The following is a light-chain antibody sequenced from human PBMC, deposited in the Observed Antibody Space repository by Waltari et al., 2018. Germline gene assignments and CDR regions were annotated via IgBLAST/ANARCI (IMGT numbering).Light chain of an antibody. CDR3: QQYNYWYT. Sequence: EIVMTQSPATLSVSPGERATLSCRASQSVSSNLAWYQQKPGQASRLLIYGASTRATGIPARFSGSGSGTEFTLTISSLQSEDFAVYYCQQYNYWYTFGQGTKLEIK. V-gene: IGKV3-15*01. J-gene: IGKJ2*01. CDR2: GAS. CDR1: QSVSSN.